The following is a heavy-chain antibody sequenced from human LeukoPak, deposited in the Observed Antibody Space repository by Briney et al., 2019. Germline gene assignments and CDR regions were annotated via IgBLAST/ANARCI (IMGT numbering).Heavy chain of an antibody. CDR2: IYYSGST. J-gene: IGHJ6*03. D-gene: IGHD5-12*01. Sequence: PSETLSLTCTVSGGSISSYYWSWIRQPPGKGLEGIGYIYYSGSTNYNPSLKSRVTISVDTSKNQFSLKLSSVTAADTAVYYCARGGYSGYDSVYYMDVWGKGTTVTVSS. V-gene: IGHV4-59*01. CDR1: GGSISSYY. CDR3: ARGGYSGYDSVYYMDV.